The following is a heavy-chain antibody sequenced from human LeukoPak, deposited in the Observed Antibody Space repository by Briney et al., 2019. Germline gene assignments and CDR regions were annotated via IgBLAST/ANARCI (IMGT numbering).Heavy chain of an antibody. CDR1: GYTFTCYY. V-gene: IGHV1-46*01. D-gene: IGHD3-10*01. CDR2: INPSSGSA. Sequence: GASVKVSCKASGYTFTCYYLHWVRQAPGQGLEWMGIINPSSGSATYAQKFQDRVTMTGDTSTSTVSLKLSSLTSEDTAVYYCARDLSGYFYGSGRCDAFDIWGQGTMVTVSS. J-gene: IGHJ3*02. CDR3: ARDLSGYFYGSGRCDAFDI.